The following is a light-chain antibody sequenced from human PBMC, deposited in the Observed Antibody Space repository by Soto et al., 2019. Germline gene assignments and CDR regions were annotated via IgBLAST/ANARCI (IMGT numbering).Light chain of an antibody. Sequence: QPALTQPASVSGSPGQSITISCTGTSSDVGGYDYVSWYQHHPGKAPKLMIYEVSNRPSGVSNRFSGSKSDNAASLTISGLQAEDEANYYCSSYTSTTNFGVFGTGTKVTVL. CDR3: SSYTSTTNFGV. V-gene: IGLV2-14*01. CDR2: EVS. J-gene: IGLJ1*01. CDR1: SSDVGGYDY.